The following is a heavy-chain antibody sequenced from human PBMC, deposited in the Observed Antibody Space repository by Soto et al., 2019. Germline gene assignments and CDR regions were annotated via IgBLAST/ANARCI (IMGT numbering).Heavy chain of an antibody. Sequence: TVSGGSISSYYWSWIRQPPGKGLEWIGYIYYSGSTNYNPSLKSRVTISVDTSKNQFSLKLSSVTAADTAVYYCARGPRDCSGGSCYSGYFDYWGQGTLVTVSS. CDR1: GGSISSYY. CDR3: ARGPRDCSGGSCYSGYFDY. CDR2: IYYSGST. V-gene: IGHV4-59*01. J-gene: IGHJ4*02. D-gene: IGHD2-15*01.